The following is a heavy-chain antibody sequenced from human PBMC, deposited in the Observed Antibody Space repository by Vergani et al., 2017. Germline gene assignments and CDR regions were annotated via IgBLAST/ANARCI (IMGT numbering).Heavy chain of an antibody. CDR1: GFTFSSYA. CDR2: IKQDGSEK. CDR3: SRDLDASLYDFWSGYYSHWYFDL. J-gene: IGHJ2*01. V-gene: IGHV3-7*03. D-gene: IGHD3-3*01. Sequence: VQLVESGGGVVQPGRSLRLSCAASGFTFSSYAMHWVRQAPGKGLEWVANIKQDGSEKYYVDSVKGRFTISRDNAKNSLYLQMNSLRAEDTAVYYCSRDLDASLYDFWSGYYSHWYFDLWGRGTLVTVSS.